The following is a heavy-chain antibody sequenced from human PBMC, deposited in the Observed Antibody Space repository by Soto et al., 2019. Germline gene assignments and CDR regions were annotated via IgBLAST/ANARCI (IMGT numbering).Heavy chain of an antibody. Sequence: QVQLQESGPGLVKPSETLSLTCTVSGASISSYYWSWIRQPPGKGLQWIGYIYYYSGSTNYTPSLKSRVTISVDMSKNQFSLKLSSVTAADTAVYYCARCRGGYFGYWGQGTLVTVSS. J-gene: IGHJ4*02. D-gene: IGHD2-15*01. CDR1: GASISSYY. V-gene: IGHV4-59*01. CDR2: IYYYSGST. CDR3: ARCRGGYFGY.